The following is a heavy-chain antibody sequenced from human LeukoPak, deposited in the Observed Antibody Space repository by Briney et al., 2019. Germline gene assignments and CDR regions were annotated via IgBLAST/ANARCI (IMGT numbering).Heavy chain of an antibody. Sequence: TSETLSLTCTVSGGSISSGNYYWSWIRQPAGKGLEWIGRIYTSGNTNYNPSLKSRVTVSIDTSKNQFSLKLSSVTAADTAVYYCARDLIPTPYNWFDPWGPGTLVIVSS. CDR1: GGSISSGNYY. CDR2: IYTSGNT. CDR3: ARDLIPTPYNWFDP. V-gene: IGHV4-61*02. J-gene: IGHJ5*02. D-gene: IGHD2-21*01.